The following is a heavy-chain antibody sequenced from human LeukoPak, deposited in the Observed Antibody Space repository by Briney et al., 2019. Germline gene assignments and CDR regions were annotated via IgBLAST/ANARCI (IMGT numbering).Heavy chain of an antibody. CDR2: ITATSSST. Sequence: GGSLRHSCAASGFPFNSYVMSWVRQAPGKGVEWVSAITATSSSTHDADSVQGRFTISRDNSKNTLYLQMNSPRPEDTSIYYCAKLFESGTYNNFFHYWGQGTLVTVS. J-gene: IGHJ4*02. CDR3: AKLFESGTYNNFFHY. D-gene: IGHD3-10*01. CDR1: GFPFNSYV. V-gene: IGHV3-23*01.